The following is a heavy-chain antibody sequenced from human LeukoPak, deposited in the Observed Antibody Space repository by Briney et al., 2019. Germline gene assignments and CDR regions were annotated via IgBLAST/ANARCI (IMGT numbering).Heavy chain of an antibody. Sequence: PSQTLSLTCTVSGGSISSYYWSWIRQPAGKGLEWIGRIYTSGSTNYNPSLKSRVTMSVDTSKNQFSLKLSSVTAADTAVYYCAREGIAAAGRGDWFDPWGQGTLVTVSS. V-gene: IGHV4-4*07. CDR3: AREGIAAAGRGDWFDP. CDR2: IYTSGST. J-gene: IGHJ5*02. CDR1: GGSISSYY. D-gene: IGHD6-13*01.